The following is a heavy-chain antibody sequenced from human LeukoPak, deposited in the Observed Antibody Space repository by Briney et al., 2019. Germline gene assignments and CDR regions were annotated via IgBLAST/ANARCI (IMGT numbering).Heavy chain of an antibody. Sequence: ASVKVSCKASGYTFTSYGISWVRQAPGQGLEWMGWISAYNGNTNYAQKLQGRVTMTTDTSTSTAYMELSSLRSEDTAVYYCATVGPQRWELKAFDIWGQGTMVTVSS. D-gene: IGHD3-10*01. CDR1: GYTFTSYG. J-gene: IGHJ3*02. CDR2: ISAYNGNT. V-gene: IGHV1-18*01. CDR3: ATVGPQRWELKAFDI.